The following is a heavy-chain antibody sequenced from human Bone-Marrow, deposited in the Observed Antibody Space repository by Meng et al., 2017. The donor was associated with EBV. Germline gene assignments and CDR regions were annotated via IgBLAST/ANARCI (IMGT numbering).Heavy chain of an antibody. J-gene: IGHJ4*02. V-gene: IGHV1-69*01. Sequence: QGQWVQSGAEVKKPWSSVKVSCKASGGTFSSYAISWVRQAPGQGLEWMGGIIPIFGTANYEQKFQGRVTITADESTSTAYMELSSLRSEDTAVYYCARDSDILTGPGGYWGQGTLVTVSS. CDR2: IIPIFGTA. CDR1: GGTFSSYA. CDR3: ARDSDILTGPGGY. D-gene: IGHD3-9*01.